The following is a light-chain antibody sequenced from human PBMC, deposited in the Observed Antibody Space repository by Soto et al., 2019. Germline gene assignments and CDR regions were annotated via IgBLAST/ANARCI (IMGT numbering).Light chain of an antibody. CDR3: QQTYSTTPFT. CDR1: QSIARY. J-gene: IGKJ3*01. CDR2: GAS. Sequence: DIQMTQSPSSLSASVGDRVTITCRSSQSIARYVNWYQQNPGKAPRLLISGASNLQSGVPSRFSGSGSGTDFPLTISSLQPEDLATYFCQQTYSTTPFTFGPGTKVQIK. V-gene: IGKV1-39*01.